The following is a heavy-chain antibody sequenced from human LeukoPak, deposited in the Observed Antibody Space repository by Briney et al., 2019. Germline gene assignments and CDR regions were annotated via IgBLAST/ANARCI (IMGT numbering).Heavy chain of an antibody. D-gene: IGHD6-13*01. CDR1: GFTFSSYW. V-gene: IGHV4-39*01. CDR3: ARHPIAAAGTGAFDI. CDR2: IYYSGST. J-gene: IGHJ3*02. Sequence: GSLRLSCAASGFTFSSYWMSWVRQAPGKGLEWIGSIYYSGSTYYNPSHKSRVTISVDTSKNQFSLKLSSVTAADTAVYYCARHPIAAAGTGAFDIWGQGTMVTVSS.